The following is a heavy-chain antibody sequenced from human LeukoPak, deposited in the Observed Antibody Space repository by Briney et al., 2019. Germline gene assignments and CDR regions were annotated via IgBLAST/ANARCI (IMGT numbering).Heavy chain of an antibody. CDR1: AYTFTNYG. D-gene: IGHD6-13*01. Sequence: GASVKVSCKASAYTFTNYGISWVRQAPGQGLEWMAWISAYNGNTIYAQKLQGRVTMTTDTSTSTVYMELRSLRSDDTAVYYCARDSLGAASDYWGQGTLVTVSS. V-gene: IGHV1-18*01. J-gene: IGHJ4*02. CDR2: ISAYNGNT. CDR3: ARDSLGAASDY.